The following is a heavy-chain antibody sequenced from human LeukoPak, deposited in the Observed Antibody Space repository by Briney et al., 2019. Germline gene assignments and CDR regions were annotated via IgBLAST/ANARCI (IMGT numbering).Heavy chain of an antibody. CDR3: ARDWGRYYYYYMDV. CDR2: ISYDGSNK. CDR1: GFTFSSYA. V-gene: IGHV3-30*01. J-gene: IGHJ6*03. D-gene: IGHD7-27*01. Sequence: GGSLRLSCAASGFTFSSYAMHWVRQAPGKGLEWVAVISYDGSNKAYAGSVKGRFTISRDNSKNTLYLQMNSLRAEDTAVYYCARDWGRYYYYYMDVWGKGTTVTVSS.